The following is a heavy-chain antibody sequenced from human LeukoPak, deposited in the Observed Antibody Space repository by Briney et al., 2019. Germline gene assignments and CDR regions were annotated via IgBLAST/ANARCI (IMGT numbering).Heavy chain of an antibody. D-gene: IGHD3-10*01. CDR3: ARGPYYYGSGIRS. Sequence: GGSLRLSCAASGFTFSSYAMHWVRQARGKGLEWVAVISYDGSNKYYADSVKGRFTISRDNSKNTLYLRMNSLRAEDTAVYYCARGPYYYGSGIRSWGQGTLVTVSS. CDR2: ISYDGSNK. J-gene: IGHJ4*02. V-gene: IGHV3-30*04. CDR1: GFTFSSYA.